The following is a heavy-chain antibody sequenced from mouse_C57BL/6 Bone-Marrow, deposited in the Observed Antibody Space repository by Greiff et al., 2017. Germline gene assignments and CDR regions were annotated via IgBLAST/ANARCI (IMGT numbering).Heavy chain of an antibody. CDR2: ISNGGGST. V-gene: IGHV5-12*01. J-gene: IGHJ4*01. CDR3: ARRKEDYAMDY. CDR1: GFTFSDYY. Sequence: EVHLVESGGGLVQPGGSLKLSCAASGFTFSDYYMYWVRQTPEKRLEWVAYISNGGGSTYYPDTVKGRFTISRDNAKNTLYLQMSRLKSEDTAMYYCARRKEDYAMDYWGQGTSVTVSS. D-gene: IGHD1-3*01.